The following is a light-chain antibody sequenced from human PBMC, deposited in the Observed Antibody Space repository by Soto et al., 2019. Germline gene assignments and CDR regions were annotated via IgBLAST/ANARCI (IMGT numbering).Light chain of an antibody. V-gene: IGLV1-44*01. CDR3: AAWDDNLNGPL. J-gene: IGLJ3*02. Sequence: QSALTQPPSLSGTPGQRVTISCSGSNSNIGRYSVNWYQHFPGTAPKILIYSDDERPSGVPDRFSGSKSGTSASLAISGLKYEDEDEYYCAAWDDNLNGPLFGGGTKLTVL. CDR1: NSNIGRYS. CDR2: SDD.